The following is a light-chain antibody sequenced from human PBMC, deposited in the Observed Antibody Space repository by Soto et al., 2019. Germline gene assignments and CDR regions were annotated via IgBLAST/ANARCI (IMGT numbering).Light chain of an antibody. J-gene: IGLJ1*01. CDR1: SSDIGAYDY. Sequence: QSALAQPASLSGSPGQSITIPCTGTSSDIGAYDYVSWFQQHPGKAPKLMISEVNKRPSGVSNRFSGSKSGNTAYLTISRLQVEEEAEYFCVSFTTTSTNVFGTGTKVTVL. V-gene: IGLV2-14*01. CDR3: VSFTTTSTNV. CDR2: EVN.